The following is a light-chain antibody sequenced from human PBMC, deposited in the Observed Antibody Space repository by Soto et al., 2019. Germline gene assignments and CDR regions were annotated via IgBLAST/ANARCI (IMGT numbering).Light chain of an antibody. CDR3: QQRSNRPPGIT. J-gene: IGKJ5*01. Sequence: EIVLTQSPGTLSLSPGERATLSCRASQSVSSSYLAWYQQKPGQAPRLLIYGASSRATGTPDRFSGSGSGTDFTLTISRLEPEDFAVYYRQQRSNRPPGITFGQGTRLEIK. V-gene: IGKV3D-20*02. CDR2: GAS. CDR1: QSVSSSY.